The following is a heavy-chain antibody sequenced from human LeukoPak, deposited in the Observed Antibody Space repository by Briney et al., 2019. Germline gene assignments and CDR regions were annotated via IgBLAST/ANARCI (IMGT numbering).Heavy chain of an antibody. Sequence: SQTLSLTCAVSGGSISSGGYSWSWIRQPPGKGLEWIGYIYHSGSTYYNPSLKSRVTISVDRSKNQFSLKLSSVTAADTAVYYCARVVGYRDAFDIWGQGTMVTVFS. D-gene: IGHD5-18*01. J-gene: IGHJ3*02. CDR3: ARVVGYRDAFDI. V-gene: IGHV4-30-2*01. CDR1: GGSISSGGYS. CDR2: IYHSGST.